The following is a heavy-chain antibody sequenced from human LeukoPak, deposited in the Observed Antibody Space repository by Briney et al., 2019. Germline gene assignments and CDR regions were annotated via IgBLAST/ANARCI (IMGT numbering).Heavy chain of an antibody. J-gene: IGHJ4*02. Sequence: GGSLRLSCAASGFTFSDYAMSWVRQAPGKGLEWVSAIGGAGGSTYYADSVKGRFTISRDNSKSTLYLQMNSPRAEDTALYYCAKSGTIAARRGFDYWGQGTLVTVSS. V-gene: IGHV3-23*01. CDR2: IGGAGGST. CDR1: GFTFSDYA. CDR3: AKSGTIAARRGFDY. D-gene: IGHD6-6*01.